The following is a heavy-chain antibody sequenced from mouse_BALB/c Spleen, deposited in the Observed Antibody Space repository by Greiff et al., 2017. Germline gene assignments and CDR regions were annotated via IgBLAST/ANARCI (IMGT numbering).Heavy chain of an antibody. V-gene: IGHV5-9-4*01. CDR2: ISSGGSYT. CDR3: ARDPGYYAMDY. Sequence: DVMLVESGGGLVKPGGSLKLSCAASGFTFSSYAMSWVRQSPEKRLEWVAEISSGGSYTYYPDTVTGRFTISRDNAKNTLYLEMSSLRSEDTAMYYCARDPGYYAMDYWGQGTSVTVSS. J-gene: IGHJ4*01. CDR1: GFTFSSYA.